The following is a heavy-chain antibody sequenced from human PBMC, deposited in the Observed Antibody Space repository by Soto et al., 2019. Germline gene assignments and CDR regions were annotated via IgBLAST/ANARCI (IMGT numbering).Heavy chain of an antibody. CDR1: GYTFTSYY. CDR2: INPSGGRT. J-gene: IGHJ6*02. Sequence: GASVKVSCKASGYTFTSYYMHWVRQAPGQGLEWMGIINPSGGRTSYAQKFQGRVTMTRDTSTSTVYMELSSLRSEDTAVYYCARVGLCSSTSCYIAGGIDVWGQGTTVTVSS. V-gene: IGHV1-46*01. D-gene: IGHD2-2*02. CDR3: ARVGLCSSTSCYIAGGIDV.